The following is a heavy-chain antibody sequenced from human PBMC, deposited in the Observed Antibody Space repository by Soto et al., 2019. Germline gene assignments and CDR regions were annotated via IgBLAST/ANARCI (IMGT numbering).Heavy chain of an antibody. CDR1: GSSLSTTGVG. Sequence: SGPTLVNPTQTLTLTCTFSGSSLSTTGVGVGWIRQPPGKALECLALIYWDDDKRYSPSLKSRLTITRDTSKNQVVLTMTNMDPVDTATYYCAHIPNYYQYNWFDPWGQGTLVTVSS. V-gene: IGHV2-5*02. D-gene: IGHD3-10*01. CDR2: IYWDDDK. CDR3: AHIPNYYQYNWFDP. J-gene: IGHJ5*02.